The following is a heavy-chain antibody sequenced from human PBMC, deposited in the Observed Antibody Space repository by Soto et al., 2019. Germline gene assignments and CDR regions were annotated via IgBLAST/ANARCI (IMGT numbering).Heavy chain of an antibody. J-gene: IGHJ6*02. D-gene: IGHD2-8*02. Sequence: EVRLVESGGGLVQPGRSLRLSCGASGFNFDEYGMYWVRQAAGKGLEWVSGISWNSGTIGYADSVKGRFTISRDNAKKSLYLQMSSLRAEDTALYYCAKSTGGTANGMDVWGQGTTVTVSS. CDR2: ISWNSGTI. CDR3: AKSTGGTANGMDV. CDR1: GFNFDEYG. V-gene: IGHV3-9*01.